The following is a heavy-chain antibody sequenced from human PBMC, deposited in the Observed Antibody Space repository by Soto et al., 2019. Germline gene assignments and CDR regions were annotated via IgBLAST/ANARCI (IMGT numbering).Heavy chain of an antibody. Sequence: PSETLSLTCTVSGGSISSYYWSWIRQPPGKGLEWIGYIYYSGSTNYNPSLKSRVTISVDTSKNQFSLKLSSVTAADTAVYYCARDYSNYRYYYYGMDVWGKGTTVTVST. CDR1: GGSISSYY. CDR3: ARDYSNYRYYYYGMDV. V-gene: IGHV4-59*01. J-gene: IGHJ6*04. CDR2: IYYSGST. D-gene: IGHD4-4*01.